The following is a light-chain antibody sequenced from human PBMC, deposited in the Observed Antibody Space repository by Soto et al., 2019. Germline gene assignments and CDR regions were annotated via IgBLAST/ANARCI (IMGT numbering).Light chain of an antibody. CDR2: GAS. CDR3: QQYGSSPWT. V-gene: IGKV3-20*01. Sequence: EIVLTQSPCTLSLSPGERATLSCRASQSVSSSYLAWYQQKPGQAPSRLIYGASSRATGIPDRFSGSGSGTDFTLTISRLEPEDFAVYYCQQYGSSPWTVGQGTEVEIK. CDR1: QSVSSSY. J-gene: IGKJ1*01.